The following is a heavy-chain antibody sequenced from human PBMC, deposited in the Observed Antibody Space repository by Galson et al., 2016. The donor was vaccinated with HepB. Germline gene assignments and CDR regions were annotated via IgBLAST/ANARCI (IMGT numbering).Heavy chain of an antibody. D-gene: IGHD2-15*01. CDR2: LSVYNGNT. Sequence: SVKVSRKASGYTFNNYGISWVRQAPGQGLEWLGWLSVYNGNTNYAQRFQGRVTMTTDTSTRIAYMELTSLRSDDTAVYYCARMVVQRYVYHAMDVGGKGTTVTVSS. CDR3: ARMVVQRYVYHAMDV. V-gene: IGHV1-18*01. J-gene: IGHJ6*04. CDR1: GYTFNNYG.